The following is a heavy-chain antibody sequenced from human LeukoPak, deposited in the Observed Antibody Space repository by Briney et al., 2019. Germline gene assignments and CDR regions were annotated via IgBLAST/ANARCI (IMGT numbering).Heavy chain of an antibody. J-gene: IGHJ4*02. CDR1: GFXFSSSA. CDR3: AADRQCSSTRCYPYNFDY. D-gene: IGHD2-2*01. V-gene: IGHV1-58*01. CDR2: IFVGSGNT. Sequence: ASVKVSCRTYGFXFSSSAVKWVRQARGQGLEWIGWIFVGSGNTNYAQKFQERVTITRDTSTSTAYMELSSLRSEDTAVYYCAADRQCSSTRCYPYNFDYWGQGTLVTVSS.